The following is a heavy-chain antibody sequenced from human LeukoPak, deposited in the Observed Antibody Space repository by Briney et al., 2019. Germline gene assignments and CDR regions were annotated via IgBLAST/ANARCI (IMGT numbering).Heavy chain of an antibody. V-gene: IGHV6-1*01. J-gene: IGHJ3*02. CDR2: TYYRSHWYN. CDR3: ARDLGALWFGDLRRAFDI. CDR1: GDSVSNNSAA. Sequence: SQTLSLTCAISGDSVSNNSAAWDWIRQSPSRGLEWLGRTYYRSHWYNDYASSVKSRVSINPDTSKNQFSLQLNSVTPGDTAVYYCARDLGALWFGDLRRAFDIWGQGTMVTVSS. D-gene: IGHD3-10*01.